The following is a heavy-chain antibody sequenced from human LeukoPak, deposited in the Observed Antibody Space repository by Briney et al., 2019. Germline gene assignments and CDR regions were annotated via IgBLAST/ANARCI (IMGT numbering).Heavy chain of an antibody. CDR1: GGSISSSSYY. CDR2: IYYSGST. V-gene: IGHV4-39*07. J-gene: IGHJ4*02. CDR3: ARGYYDFWSGYYSTTGYYFDY. Sequence: SETLSLTCTVSGGSISSSSYYWGWIRQPPGKGLEWIGSIYYSGSTYYNPSLKSRVTISVDTSKNQFSLKLSSVTAADTAVYYCARGYYDFWSGYYSTTGYYFDYWGQGTLVTVSS. D-gene: IGHD3-3*01.